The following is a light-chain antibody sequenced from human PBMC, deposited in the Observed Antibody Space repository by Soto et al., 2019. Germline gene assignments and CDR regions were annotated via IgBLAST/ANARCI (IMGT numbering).Light chain of an antibody. V-gene: IGKV3-15*01. CDR3: QQYNNWPPYT. CDR2: GAS. CDR1: QSVNSN. J-gene: IGKJ2*01. Sequence: EIVMTQSPATLSVSPGERATLSCRASQSVNSNLAWYQQKPGQAPRLLIYGASTRATGIPARFSGSGSGTECTITISSLQSEDFAVYYCQQYNNWPPYTFGQGTKVEIK.